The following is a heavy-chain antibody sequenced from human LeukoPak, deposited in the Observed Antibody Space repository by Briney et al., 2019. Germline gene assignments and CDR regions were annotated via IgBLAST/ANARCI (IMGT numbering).Heavy chain of an antibody. V-gene: IGHV1-2*02. CDR1: GYTFTGYY. CDR2: INPNSGST. D-gene: IGHD6-19*01. CDR3: ARAGGSSGWYYFDY. J-gene: IGHJ4*02. Sequence: ASVKVSCKASGYTFTGYYMHGVRQAPGQGLEWMGWINPNSGSTNYAQKFQGRVTMTRDTSISTAYMELSRLRSDDTAVYYCARAGGSSGWYYFDYWGQGTLVTVSS.